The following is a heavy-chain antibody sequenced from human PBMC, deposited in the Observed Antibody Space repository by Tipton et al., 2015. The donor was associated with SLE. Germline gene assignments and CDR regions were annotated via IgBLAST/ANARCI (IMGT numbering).Heavy chain of an antibody. Sequence: LRLSCTVSGGSISSSSYYWGWIRQPPGKGLEWIGSIYYSGSTYYNPSLKSRVTISVDTSKNQFSLKLSSVTAADTAVYYCARGGYGAFDIWGQGTMVTVSS. J-gene: IGHJ3*02. CDR2: IYYSGST. CDR3: ARGGYGAFDI. D-gene: IGHD5-18*01. CDR1: GGSISSSSYY. V-gene: IGHV4-39*07.